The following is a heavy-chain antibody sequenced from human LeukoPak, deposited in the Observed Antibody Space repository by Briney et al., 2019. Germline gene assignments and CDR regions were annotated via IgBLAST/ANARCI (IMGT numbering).Heavy chain of an antibody. D-gene: IGHD4-17*01. CDR3: ARSPSDFGDPDY. CDR2: ISSSSSYI. Sequence: GGSLRLSCAASGFTFSSYSMNWVRQAPGKGLGWVSSISSSSSYIYYADSVKGRFTISRDNAKNSLYLQMNSLRAEDTAVYYCARSPSDFGDPDYWGQGTLVTVSS. CDR1: GFTFSSYS. V-gene: IGHV3-21*01. J-gene: IGHJ4*02.